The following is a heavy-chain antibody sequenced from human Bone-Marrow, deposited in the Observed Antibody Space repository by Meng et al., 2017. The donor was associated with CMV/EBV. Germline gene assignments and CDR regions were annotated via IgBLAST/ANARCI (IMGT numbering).Heavy chain of an antibody. CDR2: INLKTGGT. D-gene: IGHD2-21*02. V-gene: IGHV1-2*02. CDR1: GGTFSSYA. Sequence: ASVKVSCKASGGTFSSYAISWVRQAPGQGLQWMGWINLKTGGTNFLQKFQGRVTMTRDTSSRTAYMDLSRLRLDDTAVYYCERELYAGGDTSSSLDVWGQGTTVTVSS. CDR3: ERELYAGGDTSSSLDV. J-gene: IGHJ6*02.